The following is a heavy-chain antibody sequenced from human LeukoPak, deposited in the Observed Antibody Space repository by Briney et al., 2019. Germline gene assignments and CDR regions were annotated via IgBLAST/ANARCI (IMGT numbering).Heavy chain of an antibody. V-gene: IGHV1-2*04. CDR3: ARARNRGYCSSTSCLLDY. J-gene: IGHJ4*02. D-gene: IGHD2-2*01. Sequence: ASVKVSCKASKYTFTGYYMHWVRQAPGQGLEWMGWINPNSGGTNYAQKFQGWITMTRDTSISTAYMELSRLRSDDTAVYYCARARNRGYCSSTSCLLDYWGQGTLVTVSS. CDR1: KYTFTGYY. CDR2: INPNSGGT.